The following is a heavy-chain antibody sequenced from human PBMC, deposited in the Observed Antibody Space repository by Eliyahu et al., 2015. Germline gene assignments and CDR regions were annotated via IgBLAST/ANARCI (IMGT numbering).Heavy chain of an antibody. V-gene: IGHV1-69*01. CDR1: GGTFSSYA. CDR2: IIPIFGTA. CDR3: ARDTQGGVVVPAAMEDYYYYYYGMDV. Sequence: EVKKPGSSVKVSCKASGGTFSSYAISWVRQAPGQGLEWMGGIIPIFGTANYAQKFQGRVTITADESTSTAYMELSSLRSEDTAVYYCARDTQGGVVVPAAMEDYYYYYYGMDVWGQGTTVTVSS. J-gene: IGHJ6*02. D-gene: IGHD2-2*01.